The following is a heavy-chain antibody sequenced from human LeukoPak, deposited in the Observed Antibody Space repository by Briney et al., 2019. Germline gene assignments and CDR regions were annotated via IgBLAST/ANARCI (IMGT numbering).Heavy chain of an antibody. CDR1: GGTIRSSSHY. CDR2: IYYSGST. J-gene: IGHJ4*02. CDR3: ARVGNDEGLYGSSSSYYFDY. Sequence: TSSETLSLTCTVSGGTIRSSSHYWGWIRQPPGKGLEWTGNIYYSGSTNYNPSLKSRVTISVDASKNQFSLKLSSVTAADTAVYYCARVGNDEGLYGSSSSYYFDYWGQGTLVTVSS. D-gene: IGHD6-6*01. V-gene: IGHV4-39*07.